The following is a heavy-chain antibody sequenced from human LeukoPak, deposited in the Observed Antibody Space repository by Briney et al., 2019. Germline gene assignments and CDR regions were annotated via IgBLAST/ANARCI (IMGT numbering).Heavy chain of an antibody. CDR3: AACASGSCYSGAPFDH. D-gene: IGHD2-15*01. CDR2: FYQGGII. Sequence: PSETLSLICTVSGVSIKSGDYSWRWLRQPRGKGLEWIGFFYQGGIISNNPSLKSRFTITVDTSKNHISLKLTSVTAADTALYFCAACASGSCYSGAPFDHWGQGALVTVSS. V-gene: IGHV4-30-2*01. CDR1: GVSIKSGDYS. J-gene: IGHJ4*02.